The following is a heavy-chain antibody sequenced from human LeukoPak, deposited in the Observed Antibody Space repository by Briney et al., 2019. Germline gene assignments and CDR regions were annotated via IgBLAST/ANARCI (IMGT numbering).Heavy chain of an antibody. CDR3: ARGVGYCSSTSCYAYFDY. CDR2: ISSSSSTI. J-gene: IGHJ4*02. Sequence: GGSLRLSCAASGFTFSSYSMNWVRQAPGKGLEWVSYISSSSSTIYYADSVKGRFTISRDNAKNSLYLQMNSLRAEDTAVYYCARGVGYCSSTSCYAYFDYWGQGTLVTVSS. CDR1: GFTFSSYS. D-gene: IGHD2-2*01. V-gene: IGHV3-48*01.